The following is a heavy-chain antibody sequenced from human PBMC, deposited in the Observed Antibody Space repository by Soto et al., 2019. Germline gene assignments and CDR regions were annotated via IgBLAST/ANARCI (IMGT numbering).Heavy chain of an antibody. Sequence: ASVKVSCKASRYTFTSYGISWVRQAPGQRLEWMGWINAGNGNTKYSQKFQGRVTITRDTSASTAYMELSSLRSEDTAVYYCARSIVVVTALDYWGQGTLVTVS. CDR2: INAGNGNT. J-gene: IGHJ4*02. V-gene: IGHV1-3*01. D-gene: IGHD2-21*02. CDR1: RYTFTSYG. CDR3: ARSIVVVTALDY.